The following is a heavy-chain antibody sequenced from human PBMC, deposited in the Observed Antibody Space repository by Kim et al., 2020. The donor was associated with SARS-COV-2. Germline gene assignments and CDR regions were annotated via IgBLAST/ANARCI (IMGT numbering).Heavy chain of an antibody. CDR1: GGSISSSGYY. V-gene: IGHV4-39*01. D-gene: IGHD2-2*02. CDR3: ARHFRGISIRFLGLYQFDY. J-gene: IGHJ4*02. Sequence: SETLSLTCTVSGGSISSSGYYWGWIRQPPGKGLEWIGSVYYTGSTYYNPSLKSRVTISVDTSKDQFTLKLSSVTDAGTAVYYCARHFRGISIRFLGLYQFDYWGKGTRVTVSS. CDR2: VYYTGST.